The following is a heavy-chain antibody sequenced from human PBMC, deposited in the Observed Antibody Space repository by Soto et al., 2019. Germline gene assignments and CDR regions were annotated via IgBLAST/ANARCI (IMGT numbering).Heavy chain of an antibody. CDR1: GYTFTSYG. Sequence: ASVKVSCKASGYTFTSYGISWVRQAPGQGLEWMGWISAYNGNTNYAQKLQGRVTMTTDTSTSTAYIELRSLRSDDTAAYYCAWIRQPAGKGLEWIGSIYYSGSTYYNPSLKSRVTISADTSKNQFSLKLSSVTAADTGVYYCARQPRILTGYSGHFDYWGQG. J-gene: IGHJ4*02. D-gene: IGHD1-26*01. V-gene: IGHV1-18*01. CDR2: ISAYNGNT. CDR3: AWIRQPAGKGLEWIGSIYYSGSTYYNPSLKSRVTISADTSKNQFSLKLSSVTAADTGVYYCARQPRILTGYSGHFDY.